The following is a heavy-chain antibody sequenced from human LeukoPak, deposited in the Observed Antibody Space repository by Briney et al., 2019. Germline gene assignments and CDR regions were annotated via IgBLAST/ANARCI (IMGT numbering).Heavy chain of an antibody. J-gene: IGHJ4*02. V-gene: IGHV4-30-4*08. CDR3: ARTLRTTAGVLIGPIDY. CDR2: VYFSGST. D-gene: IGHD3-3*01. CDR1: GGSISSGDYY. Sequence: SETLSLTCTVSGGSISSGDYYWSWIRQPPGKGLEWIGYVYFSGSTYYNPSLKSRVTISVDTSKNQFSLRLSSVTAADTALFYCARTLRTTAGVLIGPIDYWGQGTLVTVSS.